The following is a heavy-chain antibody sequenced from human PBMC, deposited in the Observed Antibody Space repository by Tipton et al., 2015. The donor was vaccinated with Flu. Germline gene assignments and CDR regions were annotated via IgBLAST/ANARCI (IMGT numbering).Heavy chain of an antibody. CDR3: ARGREFAP. Sequence: TLSLTCSVSDVSISSHYWNWVRQPPGKELQWIGYIYHTGDTNYNPSLRSRVTISMDASKSQFSLRLASVTAADTAVYYCARGREFAPWGQCTLVTVSS. CDR1: DVSISSHY. J-gene: IGHJ5*02. V-gene: IGHV4-59*11. CDR2: IYHTGDT.